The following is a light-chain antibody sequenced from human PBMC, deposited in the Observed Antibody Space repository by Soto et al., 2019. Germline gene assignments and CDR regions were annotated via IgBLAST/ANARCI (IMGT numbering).Light chain of an antibody. CDR2: GAS. V-gene: IGKV3-20*01. CDR1: QSVSSSS. CDR3: QQYGGSPLVT. Sequence: EIVLTQSPGTLSLSPGERATLSCRASQSVSSSSLAWYQQKPGQAPRLLVYGASSRATGIPDRFSGSGSGTDLTLPISRLEPEDFAVYYCQQYGGSPLVTFGQGTKLEIK. J-gene: IGKJ2*01.